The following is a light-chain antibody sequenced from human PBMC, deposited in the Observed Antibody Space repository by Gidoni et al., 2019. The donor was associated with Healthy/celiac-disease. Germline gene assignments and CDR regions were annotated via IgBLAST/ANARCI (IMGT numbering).Light chain of an antibody. Sequence: AIRFTQSPSSFSASTGDRVTITCRASQGSSSYLAWYQQKPGKAPKPLIDAASTLQSGVPSRCSGSGSGTDFTLSIRGLQYEDFETYYCQQYYSYTRTFGQXTKLEIK. CDR3: QQYYSYTRT. CDR2: AAS. CDR1: QGSSSY. V-gene: IGKV1-8*01. J-gene: IGKJ2*02.